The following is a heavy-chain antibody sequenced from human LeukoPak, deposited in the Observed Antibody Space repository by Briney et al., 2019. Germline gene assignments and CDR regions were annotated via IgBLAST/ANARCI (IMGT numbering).Heavy chain of an antibody. D-gene: IGHD4-17*01. Sequence: ASVKVSCKTSGYSFTSYNLHWVRQAPGQRLEWMGIIKPSGTDTNYAQKFQGRVIMTTDTSTSTAYMELSSLRSEDTAVYYCARVSVATDDYGDHYYYYYMDVWGKGTTVTISS. J-gene: IGHJ6*03. CDR2: IKPSGTDT. V-gene: IGHV1-46*01. CDR3: ARVSVATDDYGDHYYYYYMDV. CDR1: GYSFTSYN.